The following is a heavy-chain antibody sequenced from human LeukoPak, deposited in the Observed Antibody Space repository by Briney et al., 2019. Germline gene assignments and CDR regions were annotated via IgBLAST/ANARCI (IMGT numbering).Heavy chain of an antibody. Sequence: ASVKVSCKASGYTFTSYYMHWVRQAPRQGLEWRGIINPSGGSTSYAQKFQGRVTMTRDTSISTAYMELSRLRSDDTAVYYCARNSGYDNYYYYYMDVWGKGTTVTVSS. D-gene: IGHD5-12*01. CDR2: INPSGGST. CDR1: GYTFTSYY. J-gene: IGHJ6*03. CDR3: ARNSGYDNYYYYYMDV. V-gene: IGHV1-46*03.